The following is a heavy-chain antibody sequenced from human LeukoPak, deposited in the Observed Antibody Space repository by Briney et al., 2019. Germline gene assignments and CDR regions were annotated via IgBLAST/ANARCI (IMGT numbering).Heavy chain of an antibody. D-gene: IGHD6-13*01. Sequence: GRSLRLSCEASGFTFSTYAMHWVRQAPGKGLEWVALISHDGSDKNYADSVKGRFTISRDNSNSTLYLQMDSLRGDDAAVYYCAKAVGSISWSFDYWGQGTLVTVSS. J-gene: IGHJ4*02. CDR1: GFTFSTYA. CDR2: ISHDGSDK. CDR3: AKAVGSISWSFDY. V-gene: IGHV3-30*18.